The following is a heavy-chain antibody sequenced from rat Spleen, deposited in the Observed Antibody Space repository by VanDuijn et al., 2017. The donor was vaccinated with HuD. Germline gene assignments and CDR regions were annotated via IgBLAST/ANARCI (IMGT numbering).Heavy chain of an antibody. J-gene: IGHJ4*01. CDR1: GFTFSSYW. CDR3: AKLGSYRVMDA. Sequence: EVQLVETGGGLVQPGRSLKLSCVASGFTFSSYWMYWIRQAPGKGLEWVSSINTDGDSTYYPDSVKGRFTSSRDNAENTVYLQMNSLRSEDTATYYCAKLGSYRVMDAWGQGVSFTVSS. D-gene: IGHD1-3*01. CDR2: INTDGDST. V-gene: IGHV5-58*01.